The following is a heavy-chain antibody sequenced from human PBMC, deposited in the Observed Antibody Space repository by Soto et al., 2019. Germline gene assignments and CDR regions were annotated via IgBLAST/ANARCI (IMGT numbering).Heavy chain of an antibody. V-gene: IGHV4-59*08. J-gene: IGHJ6*03. CDR2: IYYSGST. CDR3: ARHAGSNPYSGYDYPPRGYYYYYMDV. CDR1: GGSISSYY. D-gene: IGHD5-12*01. Sequence: SETLSLTCTVSGGSISSYYWSWIRQPPGKGLEWIGYIYYSGSTNYNPSLKSRVTISVDTSKNQFSLKLSSVTAADTAVYYCARHAGSNPYSGYDYPPRGYYYYYMDVWGKGTTVTVSS.